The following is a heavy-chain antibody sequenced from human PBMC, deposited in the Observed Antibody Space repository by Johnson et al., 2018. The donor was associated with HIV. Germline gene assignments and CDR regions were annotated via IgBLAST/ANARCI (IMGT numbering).Heavy chain of an antibody. CDR2: ISYTGSNK. CDR3: ASPYYYESGAYH. Sequence: VQLVESGGGVVQPGRSLRLSCAAYGFTFSSYAMHWVRQAPGKGLEWVAVISYTGSNKYYAGSVNGRFNISRANSKNKVYLQMGSLRSEDMAVYYCASPYYYESGAYHWGQGTMVTVSA. CDR1: GFTFSSYA. J-gene: IGHJ3*01. V-gene: IGHV3-30*14. D-gene: IGHD3-22*01.